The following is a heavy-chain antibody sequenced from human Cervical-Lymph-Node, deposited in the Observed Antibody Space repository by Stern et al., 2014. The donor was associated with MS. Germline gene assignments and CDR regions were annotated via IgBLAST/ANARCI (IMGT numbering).Heavy chain of an antibody. J-gene: IGHJ4*02. CDR3: VRDWSSNAYKSEDY. CDR1: GFTFSNYG. CDR2: IWHDGSKT. Sequence: VQLLESGGGVVQPGRSLRLSCIASGFTFSNYGMHWVRQAPGKGLGWGATIWHDGSKTYYADSVRGRFTISRDNSKNTLSLQMNSLRVDDTAVYYCVRDWSSNAYKSEDYWGQGTLVTVSS. D-gene: IGHD4-11*01. V-gene: IGHV3-33*01.